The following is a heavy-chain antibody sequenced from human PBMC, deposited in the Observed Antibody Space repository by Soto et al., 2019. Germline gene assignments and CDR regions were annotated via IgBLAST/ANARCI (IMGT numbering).Heavy chain of an antibody. D-gene: IGHD3-22*01. J-gene: IGHJ4*02. V-gene: IGHV3-21*01. Sequence: EVQLVESGGGLIQPGGSLRLSCAASGFTVSSNYMSWVRQAPGKGLEWVSSITGSSSYIYYADSVKGRFTISRDNAKNSLYLQMNSLRAEDTAVYYCARDVYYYDSSAYWAYWGQGTLVTVSS. CDR2: ITGSSSYI. CDR1: GFTVSSNY. CDR3: ARDVYYYDSSAYWAY.